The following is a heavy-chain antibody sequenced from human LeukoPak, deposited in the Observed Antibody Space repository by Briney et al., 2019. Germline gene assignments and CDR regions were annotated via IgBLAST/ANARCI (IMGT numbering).Heavy chain of an antibody. CDR3: ARGGYSSSWYWYFDL. D-gene: IGHD6-13*01. V-gene: IGHV4-59*11. Sequence: SENLSLTCTVSGGSISSHYWSWIRQPPGKGLEWIGYIYYSGSTNYNPSLKSRVTISVDTSKNQFSLKLSSVTAADTAVYYCARGGYSSSWYWYFDLWGRGTLVTVSS. J-gene: IGHJ2*01. CDR1: GGSISSHY. CDR2: IYYSGST.